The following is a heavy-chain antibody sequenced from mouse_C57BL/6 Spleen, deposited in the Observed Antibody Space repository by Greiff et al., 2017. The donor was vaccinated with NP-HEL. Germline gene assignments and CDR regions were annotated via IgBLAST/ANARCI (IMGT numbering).Heavy chain of an antibody. CDR2: LWSGGST. CDR3: ARTYGSSSWFAY. CDR1: GFSLTSYG. D-gene: IGHD1-1*01. Sequence: VQLQQSGPGLVQPSQSLSITCTVSGFSLTSYGVHWVRQSPGKGLEWLGVLWSGGSTDYTAAFISRLSISKDNSKSQVFFKMNSLQADDTAIYYCARTYGSSSWFAYWGQGTLVTVSA. V-gene: IGHV2-2*01. J-gene: IGHJ3*01.